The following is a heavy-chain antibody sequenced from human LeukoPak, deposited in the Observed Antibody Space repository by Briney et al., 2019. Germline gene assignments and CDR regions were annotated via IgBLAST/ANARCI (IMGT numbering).Heavy chain of an antibody. V-gene: IGHV4-34*01. CDR1: GESFSGYY. D-gene: IGHD1-26*01. J-gene: IGHJ4*02. Sequence: SETPSLTCAVYGESFSGYYWIWIRQPPGKGLEWIGEINHSGSTNYNPSLKSRVTISVDMSKNQFSLKLSSVTAADTAVYYCARQVGASRSAYYFDYWGQGTLVTVSS. CDR3: ARQVGASRSAYYFDY. CDR2: INHSGST.